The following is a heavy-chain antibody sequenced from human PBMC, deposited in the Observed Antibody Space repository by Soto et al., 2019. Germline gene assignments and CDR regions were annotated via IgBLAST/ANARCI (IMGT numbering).Heavy chain of an antibody. Sequence: PSETLSLTCAVYGGSFSGYYWSWIRQPPGKGLEWIGEINHSGSTNYNPSLKSRVTISVDTSKNQFSLKLSSVTAADTAVYYCARARHSYARGGWFDPWGQGTLVTVSS. CDR1: GGSFSGYY. CDR2: INHSGST. D-gene: IGHD5-18*01. CDR3: ARARHSYARGGWFDP. V-gene: IGHV4-34*01. J-gene: IGHJ5*02.